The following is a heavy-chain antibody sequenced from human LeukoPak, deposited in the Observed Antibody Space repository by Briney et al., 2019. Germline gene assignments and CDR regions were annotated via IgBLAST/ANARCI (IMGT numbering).Heavy chain of an antibody. CDR3: ARIVGAFRRRDAFDI. Sequence: ASVKVSCKTSGYTFTVYYMHWVRQAPGQGLEWMGWINPNSGGTNYAQKFQGRVTMTRDTSISTAYMELSRLRSDDTAVYYCARIVGAFRRRDAFDIWGQGTMVTVSS. D-gene: IGHD1-26*01. V-gene: IGHV1-2*02. CDR2: INPNSGGT. CDR1: GYTFTVYY. J-gene: IGHJ3*02.